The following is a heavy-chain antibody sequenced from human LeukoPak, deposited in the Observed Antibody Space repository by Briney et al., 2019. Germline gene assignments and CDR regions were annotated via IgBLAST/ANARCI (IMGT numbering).Heavy chain of an antibody. CDR2: IYQSGST. CDR1: GGSISSGGYY. Sequence: SETLSLTCTVSGGSISSGGYYWSWLRQPPGKGLEWIGYIYQSGSTYYNPSLKSRVTVSVDRSKSKNQFSLNLSSVTAADTAVYYCARVGYSYGYRSPHPWYWYFDLWGRGTLVTVSS. V-gene: IGHV4-30-2*01. J-gene: IGHJ2*01. D-gene: IGHD5-18*01. CDR3: ARVGYSYGYRSPHPWYWYFDL.